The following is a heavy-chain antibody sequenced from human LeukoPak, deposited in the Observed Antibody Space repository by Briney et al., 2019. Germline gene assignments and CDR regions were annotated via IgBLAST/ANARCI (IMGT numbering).Heavy chain of an antibody. V-gene: IGHV3-30*02. CDR3: AKDRLLWFGELSPPYYFDY. CDR2: IRYDGSNK. Sequence: GSLRLSCAASGFTFSSYGMHWVRQAPGKGLEWVAFIRYDGSNKYYADSVKGRFTISRDNSKNTLYLQMSSLRAEDTAVYYCAKDRLLWFGELSPPYYFDYWGQGTLVTVSS. J-gene: IGHJ4*02. CDR1: GFTFSSYG. D-gene: IGHD3-10*01.